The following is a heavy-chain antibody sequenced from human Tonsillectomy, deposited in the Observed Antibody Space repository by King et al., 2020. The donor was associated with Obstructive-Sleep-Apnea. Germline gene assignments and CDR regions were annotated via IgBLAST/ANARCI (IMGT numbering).Heavy chain of an antibody. CDR2: VHYSGST. Sequence: PLQESGPGLVKPPETLSLTCTVSGGSINSSSYYWGWIRQPPGKGLEWIGSVHYSGSTYYNPSLKSRLTMSVDTSKNQFSLRLSSVTAADTAVYYCAIHWSHLDFWRWFDPWGQGTLVTVSS. CDR1: GGSINSSSYY. D-gene: IGHD3-3*01. V-gene: IGHV4-39*07. CDR3: AIHWSHLDFWRWFDP. J-gene: IGHJ5*02.